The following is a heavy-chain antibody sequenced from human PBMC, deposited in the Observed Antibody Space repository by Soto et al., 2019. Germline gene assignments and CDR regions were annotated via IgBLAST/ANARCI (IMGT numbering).Heavy chain of an antibody. Sequence: QVKLQESGPGLVKPSQTLSLTCTVSGGSISSGVYYWSWIRQHPGKGLEWIGYIYYRGSTYYNPSLKCRVTISVDTSKNQFSLKLSSGTVADTAVYYCAREPQQLVYNYFDYWGQGTLVTVSS. J-gene: IGHJ4*02. D-gene: IGHD6-13*01. CDR3: AREPQQLVYNYFDY. CDR1: GGSISSGVYY. CDR2: IYYRGST. V-gene: IGHV4-31*03.